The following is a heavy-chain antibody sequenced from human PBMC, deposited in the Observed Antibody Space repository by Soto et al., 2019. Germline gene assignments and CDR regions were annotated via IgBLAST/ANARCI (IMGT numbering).Heavy chain of an antibody. CDR2: INAGNGNT. J-gene: IGHJ1*01. CDR1: GYTFTSYA. Sequence: ASVKVSCKASGYTFTSYAVHCVRQAPGQMLEWMGWINAGNGNTKYSQKFQGRVTITRDTSASTAYMELSSLRSEDTAVYYCARPPYYYGSGSYSKSAEYFQHWGQGTLVTVSS. CDR3: ARPPYYYGSGSYSKSAEYFQH. D-gene: IGHD3-10*01. V-gene: IGHV1-3*01.